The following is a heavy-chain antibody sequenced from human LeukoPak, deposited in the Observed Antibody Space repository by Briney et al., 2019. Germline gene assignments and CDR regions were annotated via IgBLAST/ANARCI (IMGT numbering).Heavy chain of an antibody. Sequence: GGSLRLSCAASGFTFSAYAMSWVRQAPGKGLEWVSGISGSSSHTEDADSVKGRFTISRDNSKNTLFLQMNNLRVEDTALYYCTKEYDKTNRSPQWGFDAWGQGTLVTVSS. V-gene: IGHV3-23*01. J-gene: IGHJ5*02. CDR1: GFTFSAYA. CDR2: ISGSSSHT. D-gene: IGHD6-19*01. CDR3: TKEYDKTNRSPQWGFDA.